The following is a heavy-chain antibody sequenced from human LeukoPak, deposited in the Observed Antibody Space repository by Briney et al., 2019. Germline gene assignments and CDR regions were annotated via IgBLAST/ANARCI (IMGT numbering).Heavy chain of an antibody. CDR1: GFTFSSYS. J-gene: IGHJ4*02. CDR3: AKYDNSGRAGGY. CDR2: IWYDGSNK. Sequence: PGGSLRLSCAASGFTFSSYSMHWVRQAPGKGLEWVAVIWYDGSNKYYADSVKGRFTISRDNSRNTLYLQMNSLRAEDTAMYYCAKYDNSGRAGGYWGQGTLVTVSS. V-gene: IGHV3-33*08. D-gene: IGHD3-22*01.